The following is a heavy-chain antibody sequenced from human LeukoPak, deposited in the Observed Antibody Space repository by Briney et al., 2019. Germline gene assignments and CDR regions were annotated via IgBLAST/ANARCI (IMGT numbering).Heavy chain of an antibody. CDR3: ARVGDHFHWNLDL. CDR1: GFTFSSYA. D-gene: IGHD3-3*02. V-gene: IGHV3-53*01. J-gene: IGHJ2*01. Sequence: GGSLRLSCAASGFTFSSYAMSWVRQAPGKGLEWVSIVYSGGSTYYADSVKGRFTISRDTSKNTLSLQMNRLRAEDTAVYFCARVGDHFHWNLDLWGRGTLVTVSS. CDR2: VYSGGST.